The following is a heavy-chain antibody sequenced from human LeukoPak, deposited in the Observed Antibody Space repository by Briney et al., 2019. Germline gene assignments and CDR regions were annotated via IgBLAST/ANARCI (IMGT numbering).Heavy chain of an antibody. D-gene: IGHD3-16*01. CDR1: GYTLTGYY. V-gene: IGHV1-2*02. CDR2: INPNSGGT. Sequence: ASVKVSCKASGYTLTGYYMHWVRQAPGQGLEWMGWINPNSGGTNYAQKLQGRVTMTRDTSISTAYMELSRLRSDDTAVYYCARGLWGTYYFDYWGQGTLVTVSS. J-gene: IGHJ4*02. CDR3: ARGLWGTYYFDY.